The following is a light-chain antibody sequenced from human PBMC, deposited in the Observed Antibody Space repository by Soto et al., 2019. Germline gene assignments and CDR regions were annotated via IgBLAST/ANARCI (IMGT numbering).Light chain of an antibody. CDR1: QSINIW. J-gene: IGKJ2*01. CDR2: DAS. V-gene: IGKV1-5*01. CDR3: QQYNTYSFT. Sequence: DIQMPQSPSTLSASVGDRVTITCRASQSINIWLAWYQQKAGKAPKLLISDASTLENRVPLRFSGSGFGTEFTLTIIGLQPNDFATYYCQQYNTYSFTFGQGTKLEIK.